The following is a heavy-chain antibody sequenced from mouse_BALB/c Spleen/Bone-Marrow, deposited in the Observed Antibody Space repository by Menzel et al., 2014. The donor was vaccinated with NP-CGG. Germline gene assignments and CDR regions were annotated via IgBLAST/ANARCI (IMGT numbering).Heavy chain of an antibody. D-gene: IGHD2-3*01. CDR2: INPDSSTI. CDR1: GFDFSGFW. V-gene: IGHV4-1*02. CDR3: ARLGYYGGFAY. Sequence: EVQLQESGGGLVQPGSSLKLSCAASGFDFSGFWMGWVRQAPGKGLEWIGEINPDSSTINYTPSLKDRFIISRDNAKNTLYLQMSKVRSEDTALYYCARLGYYGGFAYWGQGTLVTVSA. J-gene: IGHJ3*01.